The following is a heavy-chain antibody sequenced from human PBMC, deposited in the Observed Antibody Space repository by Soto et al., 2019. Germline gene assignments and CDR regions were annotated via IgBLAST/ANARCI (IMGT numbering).Heavy chain of an antibody. CDR2: IIPIFGTA. J-gene: IGHJ4*02. CDR3: AGNPRTTAPFDY. V-gene: IGHV1-69*13. CDR1: GGTFSSYA. Sequence: ASVKVSCKASGGTFSSYAISWVRQAPGQGLEWMGGIIPIFGTANYAQKFQGRVTITADESTSTAYMELSSLRSEDTAVYYCAGNPRTTAPFDYWGQGTLVTVSS. D-gene: IGHD4-4*01.